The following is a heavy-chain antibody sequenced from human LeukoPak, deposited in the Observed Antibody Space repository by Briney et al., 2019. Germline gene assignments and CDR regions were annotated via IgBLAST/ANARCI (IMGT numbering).Heavy chain of an antibody. J-gene: IGHJ5*02. CDR2: IIPIFGTA. CDR1: GGTFSSYA. V-gene: IGHV1-69*05. Sequence: SVKVSCKASGGTFSSYAISWVRQAPGQGLEWMGGIIPIFGTANYAQKFQGRVTITTDESTSTAYMELSSLRSEDTAVYCCAREYSSSPNNWFDPWGQGTLVTVSS. D-gene: IGHD6-6*01. CDR3: AREYSSSPNNWFDP.